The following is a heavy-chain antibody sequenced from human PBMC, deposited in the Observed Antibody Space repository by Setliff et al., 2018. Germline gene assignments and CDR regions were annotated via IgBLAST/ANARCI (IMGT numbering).Heavy chain of an antibody. CDR3: ARNWVTAQHYYYGMDV. D-gene: IGHD2-21*02. V-gene: IGHV5-51*01. Sequence: HGESLKISCQGSGYSFTSYWIGWVRQMPGKGLEWIGIIFPANPDTRYSPSFQGQVTISADKSISTAYLQWSSLKASDTAMYYCARNWVTAQHYYYGMDVWGQGTTVTVSS. CDR2: IFPANPDT. CDR1: GYSFTSYW. J-gene: IGHJ6*02.